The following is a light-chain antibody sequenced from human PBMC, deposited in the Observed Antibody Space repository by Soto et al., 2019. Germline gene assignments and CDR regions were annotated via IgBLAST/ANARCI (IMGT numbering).Light chain of an antibody. CDR2: DVS. CDR1: SSDVGGYNY. Sequence: QSVLALPASVYGSPGQSITISCTGTSSDVGGYNYVSWYQQHPGKAPKLMIYDVSNRPSGVSNRFSGSKSGNTASLTISWLQAEDEADYYCRSYTSSSTEVFGTGTKVTVL. J-gene: IGLJ1*01. V-gene: IGLV2-14*01. CDR3: RSYTSSSTEV.